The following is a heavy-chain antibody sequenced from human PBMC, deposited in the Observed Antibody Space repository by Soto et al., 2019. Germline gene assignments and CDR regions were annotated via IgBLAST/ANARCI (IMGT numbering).Heavy chain of an antibody. CDR1: GGSISSGDYY. Sequence: QVQLQESGPGLVKPSQTLSLTCTVSGGSISSGDYYWSWIRQPPGKGLEWIGYIYYSGSTYYNPSLNSRVTKSVDTSKNQFSLKLSSVTAADTAVYYCARGRYYHILTGSEKTDYWGQGTLVTVSS. CDR2: IYYSGST. J-gene: IGHJ4*02. D-gene: IGHD3-9*01. V-gene: IGHV4-30-4*01. CDR3: ARGRYYHILTGSEKTDY.